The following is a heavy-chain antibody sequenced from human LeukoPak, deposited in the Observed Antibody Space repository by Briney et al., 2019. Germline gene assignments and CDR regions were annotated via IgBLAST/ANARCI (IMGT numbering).Heavy chain of an antibody. CDR1: GFTFYDYS. CDR2: ISWNSGNI. D-gene: IGHD4-17*01. Sequence: GGSLRLSCAVSGFTFYDYSVQWVRQAPGEGLEWVTDISWNSGNIGYADSVKGRFTISRDNAKNSLYLQMNSLRAEDTALYYCAKDNGDYSYGMDVWGQGTTVTVSS. V-gene: IGHV3-9*01. J-gene: IGHJ6*02. CDR3: AKDNGDYSYGMDV.